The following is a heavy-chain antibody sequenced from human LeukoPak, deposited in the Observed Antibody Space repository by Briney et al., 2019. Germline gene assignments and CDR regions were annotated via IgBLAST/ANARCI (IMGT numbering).Heavy chain of an antibody. J-gene: IGHJ4*02. Sequence: ASQTLSLTCTVSGGSINNGGYYWSWIRQHPGKGLEWIGYIYYSGSTYYNPSLKSRVTISVDTSKNQFSLKLSSVTAADTAVYYCARDERDYYDSSYFDYWGQGTLVTVSS. V-gene: IGHV4-30-4*01. CDR1: GGSINNGGYY. CDR3: ARDERDYYDSSYFDY. D-gene: IGHD3-22*01. CDR2: IYYSGST.